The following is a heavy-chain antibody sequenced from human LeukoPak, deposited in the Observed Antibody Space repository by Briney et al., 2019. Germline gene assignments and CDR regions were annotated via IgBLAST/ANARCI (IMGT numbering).Heavy chain of an antibody. V-gene: IGHV5-51*01. Sequence: GASLQISWKGSGSSFTSYWIGWVRQLPGKGLEWMGIIYPGDSDTRYSPSFQGQVTISADKSISTAYLQWSSLKASDTAMYYCARRARMWFGIYYYYYGMGVWGQGTTVTVSS. CDR3: ARRARMWFGIYYYYYGMGV. CDR1: GSSFTSYW. J-gene: IGHJ6*02. CDR2: IYPGDSDT. D-gene: IGHD3-10*01.